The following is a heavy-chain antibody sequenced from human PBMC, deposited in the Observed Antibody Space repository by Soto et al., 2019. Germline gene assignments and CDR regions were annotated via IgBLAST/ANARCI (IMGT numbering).Heavy chain of an antibody. CDR3: ARAKDSSSWLPLDDY. V-gene: IGHV3-23*01. Sequence: PGGSLRLSCAVSGFTFSSYAMNWVRQAPGTGLEWVSAITSSGDSTYYADSVRGRFTISRDNSKNTIYLQMNSLRDEDTAVYYCARAKDSSSWLPLDDYWGQGTLVTVSS. CDR1: GFTFSSYA. J-gene: IGHJ4*02. CDR2: ITSSGDST. D-gene: IGHD6-13*01.